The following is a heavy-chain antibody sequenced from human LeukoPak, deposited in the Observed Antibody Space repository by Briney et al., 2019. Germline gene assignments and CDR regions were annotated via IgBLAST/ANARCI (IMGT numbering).Heavy chain of an antibody. CDR1: GFTVSGNY. J-gene: IGHJ6*03. Sequence: GGSLRLSRAASGFTVSGNYMSGVRQAQGKGLEWVSVIYSGDSTYYADSVKGRFTISRDNSKNTLYLQMNSLRAEDTAVYYCACLRGMDVWGKGTTVTVSS. V-gene: IGHV3-53*01. CDR3: ACLRGMDV. CDR2: IYSGDST.